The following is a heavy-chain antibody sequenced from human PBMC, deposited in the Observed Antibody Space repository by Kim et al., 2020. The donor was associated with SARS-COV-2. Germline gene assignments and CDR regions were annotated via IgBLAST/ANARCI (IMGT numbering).Heavy chain of an antibody. J-gene: IGHJ5*02. CDR3: APPYYFDLWLDP. Sequence: YADSVRGRFTISRDNAKSSIYLQMNNLRAEDTAVYYCAPPYYFDLWLDPWGQGTLVTVS. D-gene: IGHD1-26*01. V-gene: IGHV3-11*03.